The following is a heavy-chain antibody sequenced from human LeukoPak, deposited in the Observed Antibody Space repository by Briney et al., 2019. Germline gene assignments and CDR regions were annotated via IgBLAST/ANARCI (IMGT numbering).Heavy chain of an antibody. D-gene: IGHD2-2*01. CDR1: GGSISSYY. V-gene: IGHV4-59*01. Sequence: SETLSLTCTVSGGSISSYYWSWIRQPPGKGLEWIGYIYYSGSTNYNPSLKSRVTISVDTSKNQFSLKLSSVTAADTAVYYCARLPGYCSGTSCYGYYGMDVWGQGTTVTVSS. CDR2: IYYSGST. CDR3: ARLPGYCSGTSCYGYYGMDV. J-gene: IGHJ6*02.